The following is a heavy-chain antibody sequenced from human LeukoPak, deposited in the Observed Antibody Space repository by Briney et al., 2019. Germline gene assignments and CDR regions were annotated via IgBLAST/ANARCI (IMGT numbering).Heavy chain of an antibody. CDR3: ASGRFGEYFD. D-gene: IGHD3-10*01. J-gene: IGHJ4*02. Sequence: GESLKISCKGSGYSLTSYWIGWVRQAPGKGQEWVSYISSSSSTIYYADSVKGRFTISRDNAKNSLYLQMNSLRAEDTAVYYCASGRFGEYFDWGQGTLVTVSS. CDR1: GYSLTSYW. CDR2: ISSSSSTI. V-gene: IGHV3-48*01.